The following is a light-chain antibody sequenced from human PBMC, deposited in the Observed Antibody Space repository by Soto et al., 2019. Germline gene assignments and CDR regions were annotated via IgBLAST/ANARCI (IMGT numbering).Light chain of an antibody. CDR1: SSDVGVYTH. V-gene: IGLV2-14*01. J-gene: IGLJ1*01. CDR2: EVS. Sequence: QSALTQPASVSGSPGQSITISCTGTSSDVGVYTHVSRYQQHPGKAPKLIIYEVSNRPSGVSNRFSGSKSGNTASLTISGLQAEDEADYYCSSYTSSRTYVFGTGTKLTVL. CDR3: SSYTSSRTYV.